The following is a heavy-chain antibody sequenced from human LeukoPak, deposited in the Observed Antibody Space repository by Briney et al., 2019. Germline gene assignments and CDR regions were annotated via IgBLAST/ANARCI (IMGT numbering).Heavy chain of an antibody. CDR1: GFTFSTYW. J-gene: IGHJ2*01. V-gene: IGHV3-74*01. CDR3: VRLYKIEGADL. Sequence: PGGSLRLSCAASGFTFSTYWMHWVRQTPGKGLVWVSSIRNDGTTTNYADSVKGRFTISRDNAKNTLYLQMNSLRAEDTAVYYCVRLYKIEGADLWGRGTLVTVCS. CDR2: IRNDGTTT. D-gene: IGHD1-14*01.